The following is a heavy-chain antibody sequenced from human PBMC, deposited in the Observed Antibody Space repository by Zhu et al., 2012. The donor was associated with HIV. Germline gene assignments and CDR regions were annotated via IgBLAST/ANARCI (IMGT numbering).Heavy chain of an antibody. CDR3: ASIYSSSF. D-gene: IGHD6-13*01. Sequence: QVQLQESGPGLVKPSETLSLTCAVSGYSISSGYYWGWIRQPPGKGLEWIGSIYHSGSTYYNPSLKSRVTISVDTSKNQFSLKLSSVTAADTAVYYCASIYSSSFWGQGTLVTVSS. V-gene: IGHV4-38-2*01. CDR1: GYSISSGYY. CDR2: IYHSGST. J-gene: IGHJ1*01.